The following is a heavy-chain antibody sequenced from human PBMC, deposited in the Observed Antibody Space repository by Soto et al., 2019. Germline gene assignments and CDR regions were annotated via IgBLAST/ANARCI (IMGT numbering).Heavy chain of an antibody. CDR3: AKDPADYDFWSGYYDY. CDR2: ISSSSSAL. J-gene: IGHJ4*02. CDR1: GFTFSTYS. V-gene: IGHV3-48*02. D-gene: IGHD3-3*01. Sequence: PGGSLRLSCAASGFTFSTYSMNWVRQSPGKGLEWVSYISSSSSALYYADSVKGRFTISRDNAKNSLYLQMNSLRDEDTAVYYCAKDPADYDFWSGYYDYWGQGTLVTVSS.